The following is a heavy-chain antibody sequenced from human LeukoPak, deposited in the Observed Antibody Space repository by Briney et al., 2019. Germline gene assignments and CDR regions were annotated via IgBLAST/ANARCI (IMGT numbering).Heavy chain of an antibody. CDR3: ARAIAPGYSGYDNDAFDI. J-gene: IGHJ3*02. Sequence: GGSLRLSCAASGFTFSSYAMHWVRQAPGKGLEWVAVISYDGSNKYYADSVKGRFTISRDNSKNTLYLQMNSLRAEDTAVCYCARAIAPGYSGYDNDAFDIWGQGTMVTVSS. CDR1: GFTFSSYA. CDR2: ISYDGSNK. V-gene: IGHV3-30*04. D-gene: IGHD5-12*01.